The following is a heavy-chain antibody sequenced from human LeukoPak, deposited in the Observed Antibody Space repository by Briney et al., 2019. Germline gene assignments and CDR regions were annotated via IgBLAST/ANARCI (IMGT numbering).Heavy chain of an antibody. V-gene: IGHV4-59*11. CDR3: ARESGLGQFDP. CDR1: GGSISSHY. CDR2: IYYSGST. Sequence: SEALSLTCTVSGGSISSHYWSWIRQPPGKGLEWIGYIYYSGSTNYNPSLKSRVTISVDTSKNQFSLKLSSVTAADTAVYYRARESGLGQFDPWGQGTLVTVSS. D-gene: IGHD2-8*02. J-gene: IGHJ5*02.